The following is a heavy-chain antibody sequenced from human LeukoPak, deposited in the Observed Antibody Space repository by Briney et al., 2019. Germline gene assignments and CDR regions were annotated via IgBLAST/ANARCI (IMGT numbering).Heavy chain of an antibody. V-gene: IGHV3-33*08. CDR2: IWYGGSNK. D-gene: IGHD1-7*01. CDR3: ARDRAWNSFDY. J-gene: IGHJ4*02. Sequence: PGGSLRLSCAASGFTFSSYGMHWVRQAPGKGLEWVAVIWYGGSNKYYADSVKGRFTISRDNSKNTLYLQMNSLRAEDTAVYYCARDRAWNSFDYWGQGTLVTVSS. CDR1: GFTFSSYG.